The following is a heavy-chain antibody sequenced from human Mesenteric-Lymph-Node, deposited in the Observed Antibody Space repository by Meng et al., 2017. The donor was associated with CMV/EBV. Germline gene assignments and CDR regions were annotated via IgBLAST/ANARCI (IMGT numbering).Heavy chain of an antibody. CDR1: GFTVSSNY. J-gene: IGHJ4*02. CDR2: IYSGGST. CDR3: ARDRGSSGWYYFDY. Sequence: GESLKISCAASGFTVSSNYMSWVRQAPGKGLEWVSVIYSGGSTYYADSVKGRFTISRDNSKNTLYLQMNSLRAEDTAVYYCARDRGSSGWYYFDYWGQGTLVTVSS. D-gene: IGHD6-19*01. V-gene: IGHV3-53*01.